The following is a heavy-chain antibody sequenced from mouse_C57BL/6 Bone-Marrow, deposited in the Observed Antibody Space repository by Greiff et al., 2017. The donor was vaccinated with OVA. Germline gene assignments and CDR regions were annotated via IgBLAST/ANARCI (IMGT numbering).Heavy chain of an antibody. J-gene: IGHJ3*01. CDR3: ARTGGLRGFYY. D-gene: IGHD2-4*01. CDR2: ISSGSSTI. Sequence: EVNLVESGGGLVKPGGSLKLSCAASGFTFSDYGMHWVRQAPEKGLEWVAYISSGSSTIYYADTVKGRFTISRDNAKNTLFLQMTSLRSEDTAMYYCARTGGLRGFYYWGQGTLVTVSA. CDR1: GFTFSDYG. V-gene: IGHV5-17*01.